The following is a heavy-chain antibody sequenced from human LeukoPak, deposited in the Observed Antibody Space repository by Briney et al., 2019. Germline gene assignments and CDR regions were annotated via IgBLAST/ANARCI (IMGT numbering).Heavy chain of an antibody. Sequence: SETLSLTCTVSGGSISSYYWSWIRQPPGKGLEWIGYISYSGSTNYNPSLKSRVTISIDTSKNQFSLKLRSVTAADTAVYYCASDDTSGWYFDYWGQGTLVTVSS. CDR1: GGSISSYY. J-gene: IGHJ4*02. CDR2: ISYSGST. D-gene: IGHD6-19*01. V-gene: IGHV4-59*01. CDR3: ASDDTSGWYFDY.